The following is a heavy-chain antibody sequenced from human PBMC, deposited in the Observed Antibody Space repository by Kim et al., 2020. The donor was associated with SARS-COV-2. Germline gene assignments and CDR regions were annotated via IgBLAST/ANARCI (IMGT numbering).Heavy chain of an antibody. J-gene: IGHJ4*02. V-gene: IGHV3-23*01. Sequence: YADYVKGRFANSRENTKNTMYLKVNSRRAEDTAVYYCAKGSVSSPRGLDYWGQGTLVTVSS. CDR3: AKGSVSSPRGLDY. D-gene: IGHD3-10*01.